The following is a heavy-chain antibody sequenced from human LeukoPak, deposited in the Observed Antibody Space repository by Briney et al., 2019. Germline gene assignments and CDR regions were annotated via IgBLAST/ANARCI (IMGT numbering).Heavy chain of an antibody. J-gene: IGHJ4*02. CDR2: IYYSGST. V-gene: IGHV4-59*08. CDR3: ARHRGYSSSWYPAYFDY. D-gene: IGHD6-13*01. Sequence: ASETLSLTCTVSGGPISSYYWSWIRQPPGKGLEWIGYIYYSGSTNYNPSLKSRVTISVDTSKNQFSLKLSSVTAADTAVYYCARHRGYSSSWYPAYFDYWGQGTLVTVSS. CDR1: GGPISSYY.